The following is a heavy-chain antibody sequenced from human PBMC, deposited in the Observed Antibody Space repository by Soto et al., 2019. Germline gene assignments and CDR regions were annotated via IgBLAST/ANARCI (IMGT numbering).Heavy chain of an antibody. V-gene: IGHV4-34*01. J-gene: IGHJ6*02. D-gene: IGHD2-21*01. CDR1: GGSFSGYY. CDR2: INLSGST. CDR3: ARVRDYYYYYGMDV. Sequence: QVQLQQWGAGLLKPSETLSLTCAVYGGSFSGYYWSWIRQPPGKGLEWIGEINLSGSTNYNPSLKSRVTISVDTSKNQFSLKLSSVTAADTAVYYCARVRDYYYYYGMDVWGQGTTVTVSS.